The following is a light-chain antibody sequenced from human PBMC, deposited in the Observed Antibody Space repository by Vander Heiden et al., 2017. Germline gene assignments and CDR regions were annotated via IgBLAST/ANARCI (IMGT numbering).Light chain of an antibody. CDR2: GNS. Sequence: QSVLTPPPSVSGAPAPRVTISCTGSVSNIGAGSVLHWYQQPPGPAPKLIIYGNSNRPSGVPDRFSGSKSGNAASLAITGLQAEDEADYYCQSYDSSLSGGVVFGGGTKLTVL. CDR1: VSNIGAGSV. V-gene: IGLV1-40*01. J-gene: IGLJ2*01. CDR3: QSYDSSLSGGVV.